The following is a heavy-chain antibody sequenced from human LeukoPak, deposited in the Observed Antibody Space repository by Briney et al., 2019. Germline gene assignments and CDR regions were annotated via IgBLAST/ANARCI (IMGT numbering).Heavy chain of an antibody. CDR3: SRSQFDY. V-gene: IGHV3-48*04. Sequence: RGSLRLSCEGSGFPFGHYAMNWVRQAPGKGPEWISYISARASTVYSRDSVKGRFTISRDNTNNILYLQMNSLRPEDTAIYYCSRSQFDYWGRGVLVTVSS. CDR2: ISARASTV. CDR1: GFPFGHYA. J-gene: IGHJ4*02.